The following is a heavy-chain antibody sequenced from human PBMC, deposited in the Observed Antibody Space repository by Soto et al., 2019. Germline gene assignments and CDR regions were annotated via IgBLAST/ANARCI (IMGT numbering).Heavy chain of an antibody. CDR3: AREGRGKKAVYNGLVSPGY. CDR2: IILILNTT. D-gene: IGHD2-8*01. V-gene: IGHV1-69*10. CDR1: ARRVRNYG. Sequence: SGKVSCNVSARRVRNYGISCEHHAPGHGQGWLVRIILILNTTNYAQNFQGRVTITADKCTSTASLELSSLRSADTAVYYCAREGRGKKAVYNGLVSPGYWGQGTLVTASS. J-gene: IGHJ4*02.